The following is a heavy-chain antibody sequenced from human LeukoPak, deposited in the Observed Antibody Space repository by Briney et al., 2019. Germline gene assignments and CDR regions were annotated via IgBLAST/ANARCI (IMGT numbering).Heavy chain of an antibody. V-gene: IGHV3-21*01. Sequence: GGSLRLSCAASGFTFSSYSMNWVRQAPGKGLEWVSSISSSSSYIYYADSVKGRFTISRDNAKNSLYLQMNSLRAEDTAVYYCARESMTTVTTWFYYYGMDVWGQGTTVTVSS. CDR1: GFTFSSYS. CDR2: ISSSSSYI. CDR3: ARESMTTVTTWFYYYGMDV. J-gene: IGHJ6*02. D-gene: IGHD4-17*01.